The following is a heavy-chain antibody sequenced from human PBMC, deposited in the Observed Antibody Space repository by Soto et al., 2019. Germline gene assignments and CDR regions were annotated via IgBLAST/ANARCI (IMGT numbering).Heavy chain of an antibody. CDR3: ARGNDSSCYYYFPFDY. CDR1: GGSISSGGYS. J-gene: IGHJ4*02. Sequence: SETLSLTCAVSGGSISSGGYSWSWIRQPPGKGLEWIGYIYHSGSTYYNPSLKSRVTISVDRSKNQFSLKLSSVTAADTAVYYCARGNDSSCYYYFPFDYWGQGTLVTVSS. V-gene: IGHV4-30-2*01. CDR2: IYHSGST. D-gene: IGHD3-22*01.